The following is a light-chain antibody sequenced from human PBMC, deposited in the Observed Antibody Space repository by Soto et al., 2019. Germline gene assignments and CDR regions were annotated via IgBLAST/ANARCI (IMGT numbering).Light chain of an antibody. V-gene: IGKV3-20*01. CDR3: QQYGDSLLT. J-gene: IGKJ1*01. CDR1: QSLSSSY. CDR2: DAS. Sequence: VLTQSPVTLSVSPGERATLSCRASQSLSSSYLVWYQQKPGQAPRLLMYDASTRATGIPDRFSGSGSGTDFTLIISRLEPEDFAVYYCQQYGDSLLTFGQGTKVDIK.